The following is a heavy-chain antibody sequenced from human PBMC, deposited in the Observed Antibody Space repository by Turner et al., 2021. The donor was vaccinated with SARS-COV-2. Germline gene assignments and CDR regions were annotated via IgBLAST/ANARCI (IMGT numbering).Heavy chain of an antibody. CDR3: ARDEEGIAAAYYYAMDV. CDR2: IIPILGIT. CDR1: GGTFSTYT. J-gene: IGHJ6*02. D-gene: IGHD6-13*01. V-gene: IGHV1-69*08. Sequence: QVQLVQSGAEVKKPGSSVKVSCKASGGTFSTYTSSWVRQAPGQGLEWMGRIIPILGITTYAQKFQGRVTITADKSTSTAYMELSSLRSEDTAVYYCARDEEGIAAAYYYAMDVWGQGTTVTVSS.